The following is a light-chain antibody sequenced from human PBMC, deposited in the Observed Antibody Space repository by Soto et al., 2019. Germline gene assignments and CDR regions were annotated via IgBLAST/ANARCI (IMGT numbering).Light chain of an antibody. V-gene: IGLV1-40*01. CDR2: GNS. J-gene: IGLJ1*01. Sequence: VLTQPPSVSGAPGQRVTISCTGSSSNIGAGYDVHWYQQLPGTAPKLLIYGNSNRPSGVPDRFSGSKSGTSAPLAITGLQAEDEADYYCQSYDSSLSGSNVFGTGTKVTVL. CDR3: QSYDSSLSGSNV. CDR1: SSNIGAGYD.